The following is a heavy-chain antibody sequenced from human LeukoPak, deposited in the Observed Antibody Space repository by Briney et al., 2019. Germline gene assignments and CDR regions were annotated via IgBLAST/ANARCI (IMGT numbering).Heavy chain of an antibody. J-gene: IGHJ4*02. V-gene: IGHV3-66*01. CDR3: ASVDGYKELTYDY. CDR2: IYSGGST. Sequence: PGGSLRLSCAASGFTVSSNYMSWVRQAPGKGLEWVSVIYSGGSTYYADSVKGRFTISRDNSKNTLYLQMNSLRAEDTAVYYCASVDGYKELTYDYWGQGTLVTVSS. CDR1: GFTVSSNY. D-gene: IGHD5-24*01.